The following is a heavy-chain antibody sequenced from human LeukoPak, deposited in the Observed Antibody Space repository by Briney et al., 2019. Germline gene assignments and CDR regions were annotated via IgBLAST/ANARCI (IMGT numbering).Heavy chain of an antibody. D-gene: IGHD2-15*01. J-gene: IGHJ4*02. CDR3: ARGGYCSGGSCYPIDY. CDR2: IIPIFGTA. V-gene: IGHV1-69*06. Sequence: SVTVSCKASGGTFSSYAISWVRQAPGQGLEWMGRIIPIFGTANYAQKFQGRVTITADKSTSTAYMELSSLRSEDTAVYYCARGGYCSGGSCYPIDYWGQGTLVTVSS. CDR1: GGTFSSYA.